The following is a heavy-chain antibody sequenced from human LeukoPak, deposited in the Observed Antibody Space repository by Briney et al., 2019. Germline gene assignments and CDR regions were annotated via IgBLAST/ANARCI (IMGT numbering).Heavy chain of an antibody. J-gene: IGHJ6*02. V-gene: IGHV3-74*01. CDR2: INGDGRNI. D-gene: IGHD3-9*01. CDR3: TRDLMDYDVSTGLHHYYMDV. Sequence: GGSLRLSCVASGFTFSSYWMHWVRQDPRKGLVWVSRINGDGRNINYADSVRGRFTISRDNAKNTLYLQMNALRVEDTAVYYCTRDLMDYDVSTGLHHYYMDVWGQGTTVTVSS. CDR1: GFTFSSYW.